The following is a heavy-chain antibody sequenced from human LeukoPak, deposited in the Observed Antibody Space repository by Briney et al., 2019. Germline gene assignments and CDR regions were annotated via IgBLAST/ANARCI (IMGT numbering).Heavy chain of an antibody. D-gene: IGHD3-3*01. V-gene: IGHV4-34*01. CDR1: GGSFSGYY. CDR3: ARLRTSYYDFWSGYFMGPADNWFDP. CDR2: INHSGST. Sequence: SETLSLTCAVYGGSFSGYYWSWIRQPPGKGLEWIGEINHSGSTYYNPSLKSRVTISVDTSKNQFSLKLSSVTAADTAVYYCARLRTSYYDFWSGYFMGPADNWFDPWGQGTLVTVSS. J-gene: IGHJ5*02.